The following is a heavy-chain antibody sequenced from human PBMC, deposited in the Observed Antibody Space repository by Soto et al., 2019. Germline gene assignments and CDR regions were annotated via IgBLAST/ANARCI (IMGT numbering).Heavy chain of an antibody. D-gene: IGHD4-4*01. Sequence: PSETLSLTCTVSGGSISSSSYYWGWIRQPPGKGLEWIGSIYYSGSTYYNPSLKSRVTISVDTSKNQFSLKVSSATAADTAVYYCARHSNRNYGLYHFDYWGLGALVTVSS. CDR2: IYYSGST. CDR1: GGSISSSSYY. V-gene: IGHV4-39*01. J-gene: IGHJ4*02. CDR3: ARHSNRNYGLYHFDY.